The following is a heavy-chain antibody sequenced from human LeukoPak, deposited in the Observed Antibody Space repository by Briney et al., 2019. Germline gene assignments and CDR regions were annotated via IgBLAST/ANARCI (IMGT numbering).Heavy chain of an antibody. Sequence: SGTLSLTCGVSGGSITSSNWWTWVRQPPGKGLEWIGEIYRSGSTNYNPSLKTRVTISVDKSNNQFSLKLNSVTAADTAVYYCARNAGNSDVDYWGQGTLVTVSS. CDR2: IYRSGST. CDR1: GGSITSSNW. CDR3: ARNAGNSDVDY. J-gene: IGHJ4*02. V-gene: IGHV4-4*02. D-gene: IGHD4-23*01.